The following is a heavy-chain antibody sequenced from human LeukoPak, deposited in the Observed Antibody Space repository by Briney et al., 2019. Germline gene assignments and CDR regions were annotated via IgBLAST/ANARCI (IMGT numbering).Heavy chain of an antibody. J-gene: IGHJ4*02. V-gene: IGHV6-1*01. CDR1: GDIVSSDSAA. Sequence: SQTLSLTCAISGDIVSSDSAAWNWIRQSPSRGLEWLGRTYYRSKWYNDYAVSVKSRIIINPDTSKNQFSLQLNSVTAEDTAVYYCARWDSDLYYFGFWGQGTLVTVSS. CDR3: ARWDSDLYYFGF. D-gene: IGHD1-26*01. CDR2: TYYRSKWYN.